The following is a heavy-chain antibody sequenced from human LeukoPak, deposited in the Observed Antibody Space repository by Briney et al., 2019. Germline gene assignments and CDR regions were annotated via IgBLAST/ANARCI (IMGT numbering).Heavy chain of an antibody. V-gene: IGHV3-66*01. CDR1: GFTFSSYA. CDR3: ARVGLRSEGYFDY. CDR2: IYSGGST. J-gene: IGHJ4*02. Sequence: GGSLRLSCAASGFTFSSYAMSWVRQAPGKGLEWVSVIYSGGSTYYADSVKGRFTISRDNSKNTLYLQMNSLRAEDTAVYYCARVGLRSEGYFDYWGQGTLVTVSS. D-gene: IGHD5-12*01.